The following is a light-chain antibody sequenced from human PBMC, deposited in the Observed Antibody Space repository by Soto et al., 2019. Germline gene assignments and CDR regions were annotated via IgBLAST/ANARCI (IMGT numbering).Light chain of an antibody. J-gene: IGKJ4*01. CDR3: QQFSCYPLT. CDR1: QTVRNNY. V-gene: IGKV3-20*01. Sequence: GLTRRTRSLSLSPGERATLSCRASQTVRNNYLAWYQQKPGQAPRLLIYDASSRATGIPDRFSGGGSGTDFTLTICRLEPEDFAVYYCQQFSCYPLTFGGGTKVDIK. CDR2: DAS.